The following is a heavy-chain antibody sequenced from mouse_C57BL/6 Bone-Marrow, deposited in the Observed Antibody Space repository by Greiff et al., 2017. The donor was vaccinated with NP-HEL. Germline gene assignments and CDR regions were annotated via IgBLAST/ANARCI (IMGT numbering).Heavy chain of an antibody. CDR2: ISYDGSN. J-gene: IGHJ1*03. V-gene: IGHV3-6*01. Sequence: EVKLQESGPGLVKPSQSLSLTCSVTGYSITSGYYWNWIRQFPGNKLEWMGYISYDGSNNYNPSLKNRISITRDTSKNQFCLKLNSVTTEDTATYYCARDSNFHWYFDVWGTGTTVTVSS. CDR1: GYSITSGYY. D-gene: IGHD2-5*01. CDR3: ARDSNFHWYFDV.